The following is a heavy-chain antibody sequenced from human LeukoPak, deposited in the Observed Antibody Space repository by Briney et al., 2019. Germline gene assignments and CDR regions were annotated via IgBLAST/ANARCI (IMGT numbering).Heavy chain of an antibody. Sequence: ASVKVSCKASGYTFTSYDINWVRQATGQGLEGMGWMNPNSGNTGYAQKFQGRVTMTRNTSISTAYMELSSLRSEDTAVYYCARFEWLRFPYYYYGIDVWGQGTTVTVS. CDR1: GYTFTSYD. CDR3: ARFEWLRFPYYYYGIDV. D-gene: IGHD5-12*01. CDR2: MNPNSGNT. V-gene: IGHV1-8*01. J-gene: IGHJ6*02.